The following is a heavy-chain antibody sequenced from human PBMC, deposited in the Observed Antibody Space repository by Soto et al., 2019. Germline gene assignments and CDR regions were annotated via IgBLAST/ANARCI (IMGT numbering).Heavy chain of an antibody. CDR3: TKGYSNYVFFYGMDV. D-gene: IGHD4-4*01. Sequence: GGSLRLSCTASGFTFGDYAMSWFRQAPGKGLEWVGFIRSKAYGGTTEYAASVKGRFTISRDDSKSIAYLQMNSLKTEDTAVYYCTKGYSNYVFFYGMDVWGQGTTVTVSS. CDR2: IRSKAYGGTT. V-gene: IGHV3-49*03. J-gene: IGHJ6*02. CDR1: GFTFGDYA.